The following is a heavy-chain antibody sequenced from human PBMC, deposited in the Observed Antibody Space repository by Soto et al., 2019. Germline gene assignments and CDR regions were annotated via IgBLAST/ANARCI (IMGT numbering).Heavy chain of an antibody. CDR1: GYSFTSYW. CDR3: ARHVRGSSSWPYNWFDP. J-gene: IGHJ5*02. V-gene: IGHV5-51*01. CDR2: IYPGDSDT. D-gene: IGHD6-13*01. Sequence: GESLKISCKGSGYSFTSYWIGWVRQMPGKGLEWMGIIYPGDSDTRYSPSFQGQVTISADKSISTAYLQWSSLKASDTAMYYCARHVRGSSSWPYNWFDPLGPGNPGHRLL.